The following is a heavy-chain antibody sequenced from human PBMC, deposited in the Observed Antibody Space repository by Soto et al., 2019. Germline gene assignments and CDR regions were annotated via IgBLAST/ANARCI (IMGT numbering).Heavy chain of an antibody. V-gene: IGHV3-30-3*01. D-gene: IGHD5-12*01. CDR1: GFTFSSYV. Sequence: QVQLVESGGGVVQPGRSLRLSCAASGFTFSSYVMHWVRQAPGKGLEWVAVISYDGSNKYYADSVKGRFTISRDNSKNKVYVQMNSLRAEDKAVYYCESLTGMATKRGGGALDIWGQGKMVTVSS. CDR3: ESLTGMATKRGGGALDI. CDR2: ISYDGSNK. J-gene: IGHJ3*02.